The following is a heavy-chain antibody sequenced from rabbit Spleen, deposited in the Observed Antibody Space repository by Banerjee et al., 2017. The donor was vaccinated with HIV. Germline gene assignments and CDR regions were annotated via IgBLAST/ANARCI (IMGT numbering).Heavy chain of an antibody. D-gene: IGHD8-1*01. V-gene: IGHV1S47*01. CDR2: IDLVFGST. Sequence: QEQLTETGGGLVQPGGSLKLSCKASGFDFSSYGVSWVRQAPGKGLEWIGYIDLVFGSTYYASWVNGRFTISSHNAQNTLYLQLNSLTAADTATYFCARDAATSFSSYGMDLWGPGTLVTVS. CDR3: ARDAATSFSSYGMDL. J-gene: IGHJ6*01. CDR1: GFDFSSYG.